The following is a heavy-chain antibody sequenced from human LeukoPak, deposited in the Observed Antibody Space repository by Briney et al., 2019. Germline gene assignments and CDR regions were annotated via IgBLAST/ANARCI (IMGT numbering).Heavy chain of an antibody. V-gene: IGHV3-30*04. D-gene: IGHD3-22*01. Sequence: PGGSLRLSCAASGFTFSSYAMHWVRQAPGKGLEWVAVISYDGSNKYYADSVKGRFTISRDNSKNTLYLQMNSLRAEDTAVYYCARLARVGITMIVVVITTLALGLYYFDYWGQGTLVTVSS. CDR3: ARLARVGITMIVVVITTLALGLYYFDY. J-gene: IGHJ4*02. CDR1: GFTFSSYA. CDR2: ISYDGSNK.